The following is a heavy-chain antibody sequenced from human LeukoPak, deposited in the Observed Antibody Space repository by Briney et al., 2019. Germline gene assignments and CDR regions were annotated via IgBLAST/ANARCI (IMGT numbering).Heavy chain of an antibody. Sequence: PGGSLRLSCAASGFTFSSYGMHWVRQAPGKGLAWVTFIHHDGSNKYSADSVKGRFTLSRDNSKNTLYMQMNILRAEDTAVYYCAKGDKMAIWRRTYNLFESWGQGTVVTVSS. J-gene: IGHJ5*01. D-gene: IGHD5-24*01. V-gene: IGHV3-30*02. CDR2: IHHDGSNK. CDR3: AKGDKMAIWRRTYNLFES. CDR1: GFTFSSYG.